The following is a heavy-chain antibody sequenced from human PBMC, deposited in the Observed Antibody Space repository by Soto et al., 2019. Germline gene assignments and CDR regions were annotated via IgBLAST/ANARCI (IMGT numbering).Heavy chain of an antibody. CDR3: ARVRGTDAKRYFDY. Sequence: SETLCLTCTVSGGSMIAYYWNWMRQPPGKGLQWIGYTYYSGSTTYNPSLKSRVTISVDSSKNQFSLKLDSVTPADTAVYYCARVRGTDAKRYFDYWGPGTLVTVSS. D-gene: IGHD1-1*01. V-gene: IGHV4-59*01. J-gene: IGHJ4*02. CDR1: GGSMIAYY. CDR2: TYYSGST.